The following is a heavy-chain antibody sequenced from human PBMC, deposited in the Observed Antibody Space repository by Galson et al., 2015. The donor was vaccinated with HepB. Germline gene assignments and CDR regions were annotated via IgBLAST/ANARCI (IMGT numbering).Heavy chain of an antibody. V-gene: IGHV3-48*01. J-gene: IGHJ4*02. CDR2: ISGSSTTI. Sequence: SLRLSCAASGFSFNSYSMNWVRQAPGKGLEWVSYISGSSTTIHYADSAKGRFTISRDNAKNSLYLQMNNLRVEDTAVYYCGRDWSDGDYFPVRYRGQGALVTVSS. D-gene: IGHD4-17*01. CDR1: GFSFNSYS. CDR3: GRDWSDGDYFPVRY.